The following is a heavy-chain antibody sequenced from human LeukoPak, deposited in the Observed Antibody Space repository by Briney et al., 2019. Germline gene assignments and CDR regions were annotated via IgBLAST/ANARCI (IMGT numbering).Heavy chain of an antibody. V-gene: IGHV1-8*01. CDR1: GYTFTSYD. D-gene: IGHD3-3*01. CDR2: MNPNSGNT. Sequence: ASVKVSCKASGYTFTSYDTNWVRQATGQGLEWMGWMNPNSGNTGYAQKFQGRVTMARNTSISTAYMELSSLRSEDTAVYYCARVDYDFWSGYYKPYNYYYYYMDVWGKGTTVTVSS. CDR3: ARVDYDFWSGYYKPYNYYYYYMDV. J-gene: IGHJ6*03.